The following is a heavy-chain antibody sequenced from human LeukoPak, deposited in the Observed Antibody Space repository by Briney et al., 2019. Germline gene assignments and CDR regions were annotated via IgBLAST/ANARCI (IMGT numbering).Heavy chain of an antibody. CDR2: IKSDGSST. Sequence: PGGSLRLSCAASGFTFSRYWMHWVRQAPAKGLVWVSCIKSDGSSTSIADSAKGRFTISRDNAKNTVYLQMNSLRAEDTAVYYCVRDNRSYNFDYWGQGTLVTVSS. CDR3: VRDNRSYNFDY. J-gene: IGHJ4*02. CDR1: GFTFSRYW. D-gene: IGHD1-26*01. V-gene: IGHV3-74*01.